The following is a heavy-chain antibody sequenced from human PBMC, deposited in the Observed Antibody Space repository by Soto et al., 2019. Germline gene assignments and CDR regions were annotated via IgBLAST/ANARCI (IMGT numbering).Heavy chain of an antibody. CDR3: GSAGVGSGYYQRCPDTQLGY. D-gene: IGHD3-3*01. CDR2: IIPIFGTE. CDR1: GGTFSSYA. V-gene: IGHV1-69*19. J-gene: IGHJ4*02. Sequence: QVQLVQSGAEVKKPGSSVKVSCKASGGTFSSYAISWVRQAPGQGLEWMGGIIPIFGTENYAQKFQGRVTVTADESTSPAYKEASSLRSGDTGVYYCGSAGVGSGYYQRCPDTQLGYCGQGTLVTVSS.